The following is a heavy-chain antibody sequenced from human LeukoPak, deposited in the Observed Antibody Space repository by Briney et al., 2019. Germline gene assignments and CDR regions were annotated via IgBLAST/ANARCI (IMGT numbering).Heavy chain of an antibody. J-gene: IGHJ6*02. V-gene: IGHV4-61*02. CDR1: GGSISSGSYY. CDR3: ARVLRYFDWRGDGMDV. CDR2: IYTSGST. D-gene: IGHD3-9*01. Sequence: SETLSLTCTVSGGSISSGSYYWSWIRQPAEKGLEWIGRIYTSGSTNYNPSLKSRVTISVDTSKNQFSLKLSSVTAADTAVYYCARVLRYFDWRGDGMDVWGQGTTVTVSS.